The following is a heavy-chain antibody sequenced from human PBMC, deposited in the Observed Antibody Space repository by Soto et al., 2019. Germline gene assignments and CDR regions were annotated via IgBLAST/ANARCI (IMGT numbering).Heavy chain of an antibody. Sequence: LSCAASGFTFSGSAMHWVRQASGKGLEWVGRIRGKANSYATAYAASVKGRFTISRDDSKNTAYLQMNSLKTEDTAVYYCATDVSPAATAPHNWFDPWGQGTLVTVSS. D-gene: IGHD6-25*01. V-gene: IGHV3-73*01. CDR2: IRGKANSYAT. CDR1: GFTFSGSA. J-gene: IGHJ5*02. CDR3: ATDVSPAATAPHNWFDP.